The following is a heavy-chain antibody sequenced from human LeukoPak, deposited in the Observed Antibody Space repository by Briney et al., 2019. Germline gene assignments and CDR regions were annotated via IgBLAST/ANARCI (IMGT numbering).Heavy chain of an antibody. CDR3: VRAYDY. CDR1: GGSFSGYY. CDR2: IYNSGST. V-gene: IGHV4-34*01. J-gene: IGHJ4*02. Sequence: PSETLSLTCAVYGGSFSGYYWSWIRQPPGKGLEWIGEIYNSGSTIYNPSLKSRVTISVDTSKNQFSLNLISVTAADTAVYYCVRAYDYWGQGTLVTVSS.